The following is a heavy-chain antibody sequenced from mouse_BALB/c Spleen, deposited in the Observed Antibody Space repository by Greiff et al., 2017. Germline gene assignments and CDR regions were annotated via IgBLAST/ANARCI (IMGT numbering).Heavy chain of an antibody. CDR2: ISSGGGST. Sequence: EVKLVESGGGLVKPGGSLKLSCAASGFAFSSYDMSWVRQTPEKRLEWVAYISSGGGSTYYPDTVKGRFTISRDNAKNTLYLQMSSLKSEDTAMYYCAREGYDGAMDYWGQGTSVTVSS. J-gene: IGHJ4*01. V-gene: IGHV5-12-1*01. D-gene: IGHD2-2*01. CDR3: AREGYDGAMDY. CDR1: GFAFSSYD.